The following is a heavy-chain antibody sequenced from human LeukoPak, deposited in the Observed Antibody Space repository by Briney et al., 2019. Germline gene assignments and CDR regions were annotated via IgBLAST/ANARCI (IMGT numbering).Heavy chain of an antibody. CDR3: ARDNPLYLVWFDY. J-gene: IGHJ4*02. V-gene: IGHV4-59*01. Sequence: SETLSLTCTVSGGSISNYYWSWIRQPPGKGLEWIGYIYYSGSTNYNPSLKSRITMSVGTSKNQFSLKLSSVTAADTAVYYCARDNPLYLVWFDYWGQGTLVTVSS. CDR1: GGSISNYY. D-gene: IGHD3-16*01. CDR2: IYYSGST.